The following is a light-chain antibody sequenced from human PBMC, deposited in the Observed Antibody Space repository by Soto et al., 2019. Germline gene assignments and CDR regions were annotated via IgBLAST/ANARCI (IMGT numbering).Light chain of an antibody. V-gene: IGKV3-20*01. J-gene: IGKJ1*01. CDR1: QSVTSNY. Sequence: IVLTQSPGTLSLSPGQRATLSCRASQSVTSNYLAWYQQKPGQAPRLLMYGTSNRATGIPYRFSGSGSGTDFTLTISRLEPEDFAVYYCQHFGSSPWTFGQGTKVEI. CDR2: GTS. CDR3: QHFGSSPWT.